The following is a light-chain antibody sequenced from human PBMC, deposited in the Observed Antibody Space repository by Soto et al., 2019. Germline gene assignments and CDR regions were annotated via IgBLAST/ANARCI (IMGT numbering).Light chain of an antibody. CDR1: QTVSGY. V-gene: IGKV3-15*01. J-gene: IGKJ4*01. Sequence: EVVMTQSPATLSVSPGETVTLSCRASQTVSGYLAWYQQKPGQAPRLLIYAASTRASSFQHRFSGSGSGTEFNLTISSLKSEDFEVYFCQKYHKWHLTFGRGTKVEIK. CDR3: QKYHKWHLT. CDR2: AAS.